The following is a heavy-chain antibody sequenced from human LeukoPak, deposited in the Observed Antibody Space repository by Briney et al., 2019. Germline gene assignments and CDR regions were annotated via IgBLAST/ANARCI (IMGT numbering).Heavy chain of an antibody. CDR1: GYTFSDFH. Sequence: ASVKVSCKASGYTFSDFHMHWVRQAPGQGLEWMGWINPKSGGTNYAQKFQGRVTMTRDTSISTVYMELSRLRSDDTAVYYCARDRNLIFDYWGQGTLVTVSS. J-gene: IGHJ4*02. CDR2: INPKSGGT. D-gene: IGHD1-14*01. CDR3: ARDRNLIFDY. V-gene: IGHV1-2*02.